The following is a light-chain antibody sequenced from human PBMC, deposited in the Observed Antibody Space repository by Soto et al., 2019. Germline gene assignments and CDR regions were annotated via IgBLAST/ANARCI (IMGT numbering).Light chain of an antibody. J-gene: IGLJ1*01. Sequence: SVLTQPPSVSGAPGQRVTISCTGSSSNIGAGYDVHWYQQLPGKAPKLLIYGNDNRPSGVPERFSGSKSGTSASLAITGLRADDEADYYCQSYGSSPSANFVFGTGTKLTVL. CDR1: SSNIGAGYD. CDR2: GND. CDR3: QSYGSSPSANFV. V-gene: IGLV1-40*01.